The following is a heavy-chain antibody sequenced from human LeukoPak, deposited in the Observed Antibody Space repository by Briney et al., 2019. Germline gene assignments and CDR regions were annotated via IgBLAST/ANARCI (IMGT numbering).Heavy chain of an antibody. J-gene: IGHJ3*02. CDR3: AREPLDCGGDCPYAFDI. V-gene: IGHV3-23*01. CDR1: GFTFSSYA. D-gene: IGHD2-21*02. Sequence: PGGSLRLSCAASGFTFSSYAMSWVRQAPGKGLEWVSAISGSGGSTYYADSVKGRFTISRDNSKNTLYLQMNSLRAEDTAVYYCAREPLDCGGDCPYAFDIWGQGTMVTVSS. CDR2: ISGSGGST.